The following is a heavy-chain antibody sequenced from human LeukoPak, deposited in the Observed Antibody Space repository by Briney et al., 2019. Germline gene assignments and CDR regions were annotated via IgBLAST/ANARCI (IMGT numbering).Heavy chain of an antibody. V-gene: IGHV3-7*01. CDR3: ARESGRFRFDS. CDR2: IKEDSDK. D-gene: IGHD3-3*01. CDR1: GFTFSTYG. Sequence: PGGSLRLSCAASGFTFSTYGMSWVRQAPGKGLEWVANIKEDSDKNHVESVRGRFTTSRDNAENSLYLQMNSLRVEDTAVYYCARESGRFRFDSWGQGTLVTVSS. J-gene: IGHJ5*01.